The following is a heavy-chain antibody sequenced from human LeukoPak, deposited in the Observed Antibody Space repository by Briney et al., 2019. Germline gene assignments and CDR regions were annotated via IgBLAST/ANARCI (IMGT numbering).Heavy chain of an antibody. Sequence: GGSLRLSCAASGFTFSSLAMTWVRLAPGKGLEWVSAISGSGGSTYYADSVKGRFTISRDNSKNTLYLQMNSLRAEDTAVYYCAKDLNQLTFDYWGQGTLVTVSS. CDR1: GFTFSSLA. CDR2: ISGSGGST. V-gene: IGHV3-23*01. CDR3: AKDLNQLTFDY. D-gene: IGHD2-2*01. J-gene: IGHJ4*02.